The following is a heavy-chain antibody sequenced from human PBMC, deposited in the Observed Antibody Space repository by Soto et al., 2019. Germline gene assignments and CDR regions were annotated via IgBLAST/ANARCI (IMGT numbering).Heavy chain of an antibody. CDR3: ARSYYYDASGYYPFHS. J-gene: IGHJ4*02. V-gene: IGHV3-23*01. CDR1: GFIFSNYA. D-gene: IGHD3-22*01. CDR2: ISGSGAST. Sequence: GGSLRLSCAASGFIFSNYAMSWVRQAPGKGLECVSGISGSGASTYFADSVKGRFIIFRDNSQSTLFLQMDRLRAEDTAVYYCARSYYYDASGYYPFHSWGQGTLVTVSS.